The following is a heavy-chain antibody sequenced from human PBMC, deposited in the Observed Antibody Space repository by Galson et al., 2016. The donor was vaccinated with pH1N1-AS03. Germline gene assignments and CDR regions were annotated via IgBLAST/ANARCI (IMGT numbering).Heavy chain of an antibody. V-gene: IGHV2-5*01. CDR3: AHRFYGSGASFVDF. D-gene: IGHD3-10*01. Sequence: PALVKPTQTLTLTCTFSGFSLNDGGLGVGWIRQPPGKALEWLGMIYWHDDNRYNPSLQNRLTLTQGVSKSEVVLQMTNVDPDDTATYYCAHRFYGSGASFVDFWGQGIVVVVS. CDR1: GFSLNDGGLG. CDR2: IYWHDDN. J-gene: IGHJ4*02.